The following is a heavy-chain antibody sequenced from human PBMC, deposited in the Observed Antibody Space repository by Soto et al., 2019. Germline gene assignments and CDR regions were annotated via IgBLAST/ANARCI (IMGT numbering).Heavy chain of an antibody. CDR1: GFTFSSYG. CDR3: AKGTYCSGGSCPYYYYYYMDV. CDR2: ISYDGSNK. Sequence: GGFLRLSCAASGFTFSSYGMHWVRQAPGKGLEWVAVISYDGSNKYYADSVKGRFTISRDNSKNTLYLQMNSLRAEDTAVYYCAKGTYCSGGSCPYYYYYYMDVWGKRTTVTVSS. V-gene: IGHV3-30*18. D-gene: IGHD2-15*01. J-gene: IGHJ6*03.